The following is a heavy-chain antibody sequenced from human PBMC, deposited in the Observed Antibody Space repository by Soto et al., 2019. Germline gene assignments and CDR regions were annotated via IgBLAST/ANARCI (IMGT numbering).Heavy chain of an antibody. Sequence: PSETLSLTCAFSVYSITNGYYWGWIRQPPGKGLEWIGSIYHSGNTYYNPSLKSRVTLSIDTSRNQFSLKLRSVTAADTAMYYCARVKLAGSGSFHDGGQGNRVTV. CDR2: IYHSGNT. CDR1: VYSITNGYY. V-gene: IGHV4-38-2*01. D-gene: IGHD3-3*02. J-gene: IGHJ4*02. CDR3: ARVKLAGSGSFHD.